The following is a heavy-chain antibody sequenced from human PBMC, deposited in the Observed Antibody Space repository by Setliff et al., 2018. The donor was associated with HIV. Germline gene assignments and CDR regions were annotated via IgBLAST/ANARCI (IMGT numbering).Heavy chain of an antibody. D-gene: IGHD3-10*01. V-gene: IGHV3-30*02. CDR2: IRHDGSNK. J-gene: IGHJ4*02. CDR3: AGGSGSYYNALDY. CDR1: GFIFSDHV. Sequence: GGSLRLSCAASGFIFSDHVMHWVRQAPGKGLEWVAFIRHDGSNKYYADSVKGRFTISRDNSKNTLYLQMNSLRAEDTAVYSCAGGSGSYYNALDYWGQGTLVTVSS.